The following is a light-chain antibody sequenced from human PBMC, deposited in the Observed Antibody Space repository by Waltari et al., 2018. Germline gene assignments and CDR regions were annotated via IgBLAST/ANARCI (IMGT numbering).Light chain of an antibody. CDR3: QQSYSTPFT. CDR1: QSISSY. CDR2: AAS. J-gene: IGKJ4*01. V-gene: IGKV1-39*01. Sequence: DIQMTQSPSSLSASVGDRVTITCRASQSISSYLNWYQQKPGKAPKRLIYAASSLQSGVPSRFSGSGSGTEFTLTISSLQPEDFATYYCQQSYSTPFTFGGGTKVEIK.